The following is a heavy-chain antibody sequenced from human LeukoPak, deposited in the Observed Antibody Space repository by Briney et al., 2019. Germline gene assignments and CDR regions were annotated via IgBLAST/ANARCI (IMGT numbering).Heavy chain of an antibody. CDR1: GGTFSSYA. V-gene: IGHV1-69*06. CDR2: IIPIFGTR. CDR3: ARGPSPWGVRTAGPDLHLRGWDWFDP. D-gene: IGHD6-13*01. Sequence: ASVKVSCKASGGTFSSYAISWVRQAPGQGLEWMGGIIPIFGTRNYAQKFQGRVTITADKSTSTAYMELSSLRSEDTAVYYCARGPSPWGVRTAGPDLHLRGWDWFDPWGQGTLVTVSS. J-gene: IGHJ5*02.